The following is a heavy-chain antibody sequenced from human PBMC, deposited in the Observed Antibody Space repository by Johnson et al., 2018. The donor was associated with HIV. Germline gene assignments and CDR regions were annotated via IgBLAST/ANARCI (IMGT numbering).Heavy chain of an antibody. J-gene: IGHJ3*02. V-gene: IGHV3-66*01. Sequence: VQLVESGGGLVQPGGSLRLSCAASGITVSSNYMTWVRQAPGKGLEWVSVISSGADTWYAGSVTGRFTISRDNSKNTLYLQMNSLRAEDTAVYYCARGCRDGYTCDAFDIWGPGTMVTVSS. CDR3: ARGCRDGYTCDAFDI. D-gene: IGHD5-24*01. CDR1: GITVSSNY. CDR2: ISSGADT.